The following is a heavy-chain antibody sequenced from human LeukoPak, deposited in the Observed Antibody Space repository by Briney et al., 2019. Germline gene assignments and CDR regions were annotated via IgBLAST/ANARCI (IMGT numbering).Heavy chain of an antibody. D-gene: IGHD2-2*01. V-gene: IGHV1-18*01. CDR1: GYTFTSYG. CDR3: ARDDPLGYCSSTSCPFDY. J-gene: IGHJ4*02. CDR2: ISAYNGNT. Sequence: AASVKVSCTASGYTFTSYGISWVRQAPGQGLEWMGWISAYNGNTNYAQKLQGRVTMTTDTSTSTAYMELRSLRSDDTAVYYCARDDPLGYCSSTSCPFDYWGQGTLVTVSS.